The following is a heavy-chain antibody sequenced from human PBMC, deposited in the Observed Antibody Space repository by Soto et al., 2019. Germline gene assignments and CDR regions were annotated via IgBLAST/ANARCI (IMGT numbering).Heavy chain of an antibody. Sequence: SETLSLTCTVSGGSISSGGYYWSWIRQHRGKGLEWIGYIYYSGSTYYNPSLKSRVTISVDTSKNQFSLKLSSVTAADTAVYYCARPRRRGVRGVGPFDPWGQGTLVTVSS. CDR1: GGSISSGGYY. D-gene: IGHD3-10*01. V-gene: IGHV4-31*03. CDR2: IYYSGST. J-gene: IGHJ5*02. CDR3: ARPRRRGVRGVGPFDP.